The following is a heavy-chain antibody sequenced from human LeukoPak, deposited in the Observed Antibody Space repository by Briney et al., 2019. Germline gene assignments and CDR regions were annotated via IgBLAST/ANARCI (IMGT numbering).Heavy chain of an antibody. V-gene: IGHV3-11*01. D-gene: IGHD3/OR15-3a*01. CDR1: GFTLSDYY. CDR2: SSSSGSTI. CDR3: ARRRDFIDY. J-gene: IGHJ4*02. Sequence: GGSLRLSCAASGFTLSDYYMSWIRQAPGKGLEWVSYSSSSGSTIYYADSVKGRFAISRDNAKNSLFLQMNSLRAEDTAVYYCARRRDFIDYWGQGTLVTVSS.